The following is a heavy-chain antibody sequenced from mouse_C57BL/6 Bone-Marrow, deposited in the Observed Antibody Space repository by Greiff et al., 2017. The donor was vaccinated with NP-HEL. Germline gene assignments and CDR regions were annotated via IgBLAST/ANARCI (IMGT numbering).Heavy chain of an antibody. CDR2: ISSGGSYT. V-gene: IGHV5-6*02. D-gene: IGHD1-1*01. Sequence: DVMLVESGGDLVKPGGSLKLSCAASGFTFSSYGMPWVRQTPDKRLEWVGTISSGGSYTYYPDRVKGRYTISRDKANNTLYLQLSSLKSEDTALYYCARHARSSDDYWGQGTTLTVSS. CDR3: ARHARSSDDY. J-gene: IGHJ2*01. CDR1: GFTFSSYG.